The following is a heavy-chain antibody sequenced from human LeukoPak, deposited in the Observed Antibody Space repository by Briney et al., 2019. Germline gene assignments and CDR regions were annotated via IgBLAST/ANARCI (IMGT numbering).Heavy chain of an antibody. CDR2: ISAYNGNT. J-gene: IGHJ6*02. Sequence: ASVKVSCKASGYTFTSYGISWVRQAPGQGLEWMGWISAYNGNTNYAQKLQGRVTITADKSTSTAYMELSSLRSEDTAVYYCARVLRRDGYNYYYYYGMDVWGQGTTVTVSS. CDR3: ARVLRRDGYNYYYYYGMDV. V-gene: IGHV1-18*01. D-gene: IGHD5-24*01. CDR1: GYTFTSYG.